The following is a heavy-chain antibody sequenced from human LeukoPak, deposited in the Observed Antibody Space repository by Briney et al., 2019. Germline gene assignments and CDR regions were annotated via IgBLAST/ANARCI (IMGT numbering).Heavy chain of an antibody. V-gene: IGHV3-23*01. Sequence: PGGSLRLSCAASGFPFSNYAMSWVRQAPGKGLEWVSAIHGTDGRTWYPDSVKGRCTISRDNSRNTLYLQLNSLRAEDTAVDYCARDRAFPNDVFDIWGQGTMVSVSS. J-gene: IGHJ3*02. D-gene: IGHD2/OR15-2a*01. CDR2: IHGTDGRT. CDR3: ARDRAFPNDVFDI. CDR1: GFPFSNYA.